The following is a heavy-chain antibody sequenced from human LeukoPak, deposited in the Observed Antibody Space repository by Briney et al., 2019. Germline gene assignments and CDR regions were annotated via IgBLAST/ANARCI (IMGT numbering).Heavy chain of an antibody. CDR3: ARDEYYYGSGSYYNPRYFDY. D-gene: IGHD3-10*01. CDR2: IYTSGST. J-gene: IGHJ4*02. CDR1: GGSISSYY. Sequence: SETLSLTCTVSGGSISSYYWSWIRQPAGKGLEWIGRIYTSGSTNYNPSLKSRVTMSVDTSKNQFSLKLSSVTAADTAVYYCARDEYYYGSGSYYNPRYFDYWGQGTLVTVSS. V-gene: IGHV4-4*07.